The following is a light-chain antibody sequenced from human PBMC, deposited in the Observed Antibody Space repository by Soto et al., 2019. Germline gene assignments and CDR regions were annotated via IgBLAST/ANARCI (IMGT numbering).Light chain of an antibody. J-gene: IGKJ5*01. Sequence: EVVLTQSPVTLSLSPVERATLSCRASQSFRGLLAWYQQKPGQAPRLLIYDAYNRATGIPPRFSGSGFGTDFTLTISSLEPEDSAVYYCQQRHMWPITFGQGTRLEIK. CDR3: QQRHMWPIT. CDR1: QSFRGL. V-gene: IGKV3-11*01. CDR2: DAY.